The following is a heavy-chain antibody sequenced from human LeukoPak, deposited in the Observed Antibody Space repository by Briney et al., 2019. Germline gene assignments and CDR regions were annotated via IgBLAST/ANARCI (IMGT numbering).Heavy chain of an antibody. CDR3: ARDPGLWFAELFCDY. V-gene: IGHV1-2*02. J-gene: IGHJ4*02. D-gene: IGHD3-10*01. CDR2: ITPNSGGT. Sequence: ASVKVSCKASGYTFTDYYIHWVRQAPGQGLEWMGWITPNSGGTNYAQKFQGRVTMTRDTSISTAYMELTRLTSDDTAVYFCARDPGLWFAELFCDYWGQGTLVTVSS. CDR1: GYTFTDYY.